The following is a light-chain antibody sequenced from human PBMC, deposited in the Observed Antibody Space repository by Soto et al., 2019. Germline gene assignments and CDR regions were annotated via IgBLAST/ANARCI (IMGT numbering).Light chain of an antibody. Sequence: QSALTQPRSVSGSPGQSVTISCTGTSSDVGGYNYVSWYQQHPGKAPKLMIYDVSKRPSGVPDRFSRSKSGNTASLTISGLQAEDEADYYCCSYAGSYTLGYVVFGGGTKLTVL. J-gene: IGLJ2*01. CDR2: DVS. V-gene: IGLV2-11*01. CDR3: CSYAGSYTLGYVV. CDR1: SSDVGGYNY.